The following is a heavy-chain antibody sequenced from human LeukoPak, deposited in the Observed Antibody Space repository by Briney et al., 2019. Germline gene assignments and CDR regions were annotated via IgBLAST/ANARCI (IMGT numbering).Heavy chain of an antibody. Sequence: PSETLSLTCAVYGGSFSGYYWSWIRQPPGKGLEWIGEINHSGSTNYNPSLKSRVTISVDTSKNQFSLKLSSVTAADTAVYYCVRARTMVRGVIIKPYYGMDVWGKGTTVTVSS. CDR2: INHSGST. CDR3: VRARTMVRGVIIKPYYGMDV. V-gene: IGHV4-34*01. CDR1: GGSFSGYY. J-gene: IGHJ6*04. D-gene: IGHD3-10*01.